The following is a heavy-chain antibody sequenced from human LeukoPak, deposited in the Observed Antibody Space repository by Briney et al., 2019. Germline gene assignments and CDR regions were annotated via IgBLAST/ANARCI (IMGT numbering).Heavy chain of an antibody. Sequence: GGSLRLSCAGSGFHFSNFGMHWVRQAPGKGLEWVTFIRYDGTTTYYADSVKGRFTISRDNAKNSLYLQMNSLRAEDTAVYYCARDTDYWGQGTLVTVSS. CDR2: IRYDGTTT. J-gene: IGHJ4*02. CDR3: ARDTDY. CDR1: GFHFSNFG. V-gene: IGHV3-30*02.